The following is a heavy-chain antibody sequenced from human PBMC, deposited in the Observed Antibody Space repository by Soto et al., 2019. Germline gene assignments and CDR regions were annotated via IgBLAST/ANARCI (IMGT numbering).Heavy chain of an antibody. V-gene: IGHV1-46*01. Sequence: GAVVKVSCKASGYTFSSYYIHWVRQAPGQGLEWMGIMHPNSGSSKNAQKFQGRITMTRDTSTSTVYMDLTGLRSDDTAFYYCTRDTRSDSNWFDPWGQGTLVTVSS. D-gene: IGHD2-21*02. CDR3: TRDTRSDSNWFDP. CDR1: GYTFSSYY. CDR2: MHPNSGSS. J-gene: IGHJ5*02.